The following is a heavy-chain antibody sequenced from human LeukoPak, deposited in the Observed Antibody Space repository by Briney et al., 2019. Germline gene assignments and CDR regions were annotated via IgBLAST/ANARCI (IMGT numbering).Heavy chain of an antibody. J-gene: IGHJ6*02. CDR2: ISYDGSNK. V-gene: IGHV3-30*03. Sequence: GGSLRLSCAASGFSFSSYGIHWVRQAPGKGLEWVAVISYDGSNKYYADSVKGRFTISRDNSKNTLYLQMNSLRAEDTAVYYCASRLPSLLLFSFGMDVWGQGTTVTVSS. CDR1: GFSFSSYG. D-gene: IGHD2/OR15-2a*01. CDR3: ASRLPSLLLFSFGMDV.